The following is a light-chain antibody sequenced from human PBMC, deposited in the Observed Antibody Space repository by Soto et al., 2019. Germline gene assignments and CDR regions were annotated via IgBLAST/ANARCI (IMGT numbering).Light chain of an antibody. Sequence: EVVLTQSPATLSLSPGERATLSCRASQTVNSRLAWYQHKPGQAPRLLIYHTSNRATGIPARFSGSGSGTDFTLTISSLEPEDFAVYYCHQRQSWPRTFGQGTKVEIK. CDR1: QTVNSR. CDR2: HTS. CDR3: HQRQSWPRT. V-gene: IGKV3-11*01. J-gene: IGKJ1*01.